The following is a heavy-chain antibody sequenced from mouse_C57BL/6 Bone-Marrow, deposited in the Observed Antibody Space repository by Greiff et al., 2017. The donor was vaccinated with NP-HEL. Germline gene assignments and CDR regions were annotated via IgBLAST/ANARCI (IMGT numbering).Heavy chain of an antibody. Sequence: VQLQQSVAELVRPGASVKLSCTASGFNIKNTYMHWVKQRPEQGLEWIGRIDPANGNTKYAPKVQGQATITADTSSKTASLQLSSLTCEDTAIYYCARGPLRGAYAMDYWGQGTSVTVSS. CDR1: GFNIKNTY. V-gene: IGHV14-3*01. CDR2: IDPANGNT. J-gene: IGHJ4*01. CDR3: ARGPLRGAYAMDY.